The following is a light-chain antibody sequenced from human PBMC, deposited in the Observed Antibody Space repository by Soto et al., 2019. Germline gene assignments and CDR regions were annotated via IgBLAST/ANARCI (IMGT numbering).Light chain of an antibody. Sequence: DIQMTQSPSSLSASVGDRVTITCQASQDISNYLNWYQQKPGKAPKLLIYDASNLETGVPSRFSGSGSGTDFTFTISSLQPEDIATYYCHQYDNLFRFTFGPGTKVDIK. CDR1: QDISNY. J-gene: IGKJ3*01. CDR3: HQYDNLFRFT. CDR2: DAS. V-gene: IGKV1-33*01.